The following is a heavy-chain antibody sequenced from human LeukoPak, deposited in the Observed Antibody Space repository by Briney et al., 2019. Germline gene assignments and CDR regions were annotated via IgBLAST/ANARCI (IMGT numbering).Heavy chain of an antibody. V-gene: IGHV4-30-4*08. CDR2: IYYSGST. CDR1: GESFSGYY. CDR3: ARNLYDSSGPYGTSGFDP. D-gene: IGHD3-22*01. Sequence: SETLSLTCAVYGESFSGYYWSWIRQPPGKGLEWIGYIYYSGSTYYNPSLKSRVTISVDTSKNQFSLKLSSVTAADTAVYYCARNLYDSSGPYGTSGFDPWGQGTLVTVSS. J-gene: IGHJ5*02.